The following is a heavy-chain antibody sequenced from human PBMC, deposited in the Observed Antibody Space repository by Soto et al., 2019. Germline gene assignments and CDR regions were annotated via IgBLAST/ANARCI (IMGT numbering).Heavy chain of an antibody. CDR3: ARHEGYYGSPAAGLFDY. V-gene: IGHV5-51*01. J-gene: IGHJ4*02. CDR2: IYPGDSDT. CDR1: GYSFTSYW. Sequence: GESLKMSCKGSGYSFTSYWIGWVRQMPGKGLEWMGIIYPGDSDTRYSPSFQGQVTISADKSISTAYVQWSSLKASDTAMYYCARHEGYYGSPAAGLFDYWGQGTLVTVSS. D-gene: IGHD3-10*01.